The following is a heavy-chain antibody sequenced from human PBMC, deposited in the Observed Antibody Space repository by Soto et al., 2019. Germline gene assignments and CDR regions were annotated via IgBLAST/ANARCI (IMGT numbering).Heavy chain of an antibody. D-gene: IGHD3-22*01. CDR2: INHSGST. J-gene: IGHJ5*02. CDR3: ARAVFDSSGYHGWFDP. CDR1: GGSFSGYY. Sequence: SETLSLTCAVYGGSFSGYYWSWIRQPPGKGLEWIGEINHSGSTNYNPSLKSRVTISVDTSKNQFSLKLSSVTAADTAVYYCARAVFDSSGYHGWFDPWGQGTLVTVSS. V-gene: IGHV4-34*01.